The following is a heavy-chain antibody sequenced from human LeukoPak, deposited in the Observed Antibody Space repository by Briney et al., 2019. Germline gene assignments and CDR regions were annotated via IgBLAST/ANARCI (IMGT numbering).Heavy chain of an antibody. V-gene: IGHV3-64*05. CDR2: ISSNGATT. CDR1: GFTFSSYA. J-gene: IGHJ4*02. Sequence: GGSLRLSCSASGFTFSSYAMRWVRQAPGKGLEYVSAISSNGATTYYADSVKGRFTISRDNSKNTLYFQMSSLRPEDTAVYYCVKIVMAGGYFDYWGQGTLVTVSS. CDR3: VKIVMAGGYFDY. D-gene: IGHD3-16*01.